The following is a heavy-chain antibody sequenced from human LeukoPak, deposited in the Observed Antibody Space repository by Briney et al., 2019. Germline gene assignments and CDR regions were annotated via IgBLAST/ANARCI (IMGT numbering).Heavy chain of an antibody. D-gene: IGHD1-26*01. J-gene: IGHJ4*02. V-gene: IGHV1-2*06. Sequence: ASVKVSCKASGYTFTGYYMHWVRQAPGQGLEWMGRINPNSGGTNSAQRFQGRVTMTRDTSISTAYMELSRLRSDDTAVYYCASKKSGSYPIDYWGQGTLATVSS. CDR1: GYTFTGYY. CDR2: INPNSGGT. CDR3: ASKKSGSYPIDY.